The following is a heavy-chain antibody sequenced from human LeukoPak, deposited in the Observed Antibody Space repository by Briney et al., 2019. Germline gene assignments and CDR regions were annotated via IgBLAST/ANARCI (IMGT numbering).Heavy chain of an antibody. CDR3: VRSRDFYFDY. D-gene: IGHD2-21*02. CDR1: EFTFSNYW. J-gene: IGHJ4*02. Sequence: GGSLRLSCAASEFTFSNYWMSWVRQAPGKGLEWVANVKQDGSEKYHVDSVKGRFTISRDNAKNSLYLQMNNLRAEDTAVYYCVRSRDFYFDYWGQGTLVTVSS. CDR2: VKQDGSEK. V-gene: IGHV3-7*01.